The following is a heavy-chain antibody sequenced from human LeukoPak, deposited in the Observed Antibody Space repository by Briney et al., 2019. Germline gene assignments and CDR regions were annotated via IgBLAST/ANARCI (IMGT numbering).Heavy chain of an antibody. CDR1: GYTFTSYD. D-gene: IGHD2-2*01. CDR2: MNPNSGNT. V-gene: IGHV1-8*01. J-gene: IGHJ4*02. Sequence: ASVKVSCKASGYTFTSYDINWVRQATGQGLEWMGWMNPNSGNTGYAQKFQGRVTMTRNTSISTAYMELSSLRSEDTAVYYCARDLAYCSSTSCFPEHYWGQGTLVTVSS. CDR3: ARDLAYCSSTSCFPEHY.